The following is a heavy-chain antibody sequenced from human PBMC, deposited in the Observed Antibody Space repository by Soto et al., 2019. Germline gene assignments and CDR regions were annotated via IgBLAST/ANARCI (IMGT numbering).Heavy chain of an antibody. CDR2: VNHSGTT. CDR1: GGSFSGYY. Sequence: QVQLQQWGAGLLKPSETLSLTCAVYGGSFSGYYLTWIRQYPEKGLEWIGEVNHSGTTYYNPSLKARVTKSVHTPKNQFSLKMSSVTAADTAVYYCARGIGYCSSINCYSSRRLRFDSWGQGTLVTVSS. D-gene: IGHD2-2*01. J-gene: IGHJ4*02. CDR3: ARGIGYCSSINCYSSRRLRFDS. V-gene: IGHV4-34*01.